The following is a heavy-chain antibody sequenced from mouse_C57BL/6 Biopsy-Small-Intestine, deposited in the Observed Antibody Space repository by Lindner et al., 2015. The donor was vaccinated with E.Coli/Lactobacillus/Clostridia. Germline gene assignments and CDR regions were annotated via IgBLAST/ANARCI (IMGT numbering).Heavy chain of an antibody. J-gene: IGHJ4*01. CDR2: INPYNDGT. CDR3: TRRYSNLGAMDS. Sequence: VQLQESGPELVKPGASVKMSCKASGYTFTSYVMHWVKQKPGQGLEWIGYINPYNDGTKYNEKFKGKATLTSDKSSSTAYMELSSLTSEDSAVYYCTRRYSNLGAMDSWGQGTSVTVSS. CDR1: GYTFTSYV. D-gene: IGHD2-5*01. V-gene: IGHV1-14*01.